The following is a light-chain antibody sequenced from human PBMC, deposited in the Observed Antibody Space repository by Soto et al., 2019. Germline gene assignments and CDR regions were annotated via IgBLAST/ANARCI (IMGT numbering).Light chain of an antibody. CDR2: KAS. CDR1: QSISSW. CDR3: QQYNSYST. V-gene: IGKV1-5*03. Sequence: DIQMTQSPSTLPASLGDRVTITCRASQSISSWLAWYQQKPGKAPKLLIYKASSLESGVPSRFSGSGSGTEFTLTISSLQPDDFATYYCQQYNSYSTFGQGTKVDIK. J-gene: IGKJ1*01.